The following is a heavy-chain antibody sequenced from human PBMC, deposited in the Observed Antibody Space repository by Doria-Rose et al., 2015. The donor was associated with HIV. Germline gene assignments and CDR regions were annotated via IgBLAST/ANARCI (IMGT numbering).Heavy chain of an antibody. CDR1: GVSLSSPGMG. CDR3: ARIKSSRWYHKYYFDF. V-gene: IGHV2-26*01. Sequence: QESGPVLVKPTETLTLTCTVFGVSLSSPGMGVSWIRQPPGKALEWLANIFSDDERSYETSLQSRLTISRGTSKSQVVLTMTDMDPVDTATYYCARIKSSRWYHKYYFDFWGQGTLVIVSA. J-gene: IGHJ4*02. CDR2: IFSDDER. D-gene: IGHD6-13*01.